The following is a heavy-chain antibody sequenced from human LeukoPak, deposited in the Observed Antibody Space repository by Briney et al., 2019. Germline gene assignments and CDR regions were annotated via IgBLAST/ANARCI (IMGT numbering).Heavy chain of an antibody. CDR3: ARVRGAAYDFWSGPLGGMDV. CDR2: IYYSGST. J-gene: IGHJ6*02. D-gene: IGHD3-3*01. V-gene: IGHV4-59*01. Sequence: SETLSLTCAVSGGSISSYYWSWIRQPPGKGLEWIGYIYYSGSTDYNPSLKSRVTISVDTSKNQFSLKLSSVTAADTAVYYCARVRGAAYDFWSGPLGGMDVWGQGTTVTVSS. CDR1: GGSISSYY.